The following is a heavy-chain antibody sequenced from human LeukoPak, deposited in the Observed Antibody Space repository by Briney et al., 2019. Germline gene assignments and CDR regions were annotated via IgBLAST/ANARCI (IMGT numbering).Heavy chain of an antibody. CDR1: GYTFTGYY. Sequence: ASVKVSCKASGYTFTGYYMHWGRQAPGQGLEWMGRINPNSGGTNYAQKFQGRVTMTRDTSISTAYMELSRLRSDDTAVYYCARDLTSHYYGSGSYYNHSDYWGQGTLVTVSS. CDR3: ARDLTSHYYGSGSYYNHSDY. D-gene: IGHD3-10*01. V-gene: IGHV1-2*06. CDR2: INPNSGGT. J-gene: IGHJ4*02.